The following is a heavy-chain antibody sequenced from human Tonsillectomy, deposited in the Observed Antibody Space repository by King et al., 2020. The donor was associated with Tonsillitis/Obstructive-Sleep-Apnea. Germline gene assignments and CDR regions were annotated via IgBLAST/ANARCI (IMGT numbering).Heavy chain of an antibody. V-gene: IGHV1-69*01. D-gene: IGHD3-3*01. Sequence: HVQLVQSGAEVKEPGSSVKVSCKASGGTLSRSGISWVRQAPGQGLEWMGGIIPIFGTTNYAQKFQGGLTITADEYMSTAYMELTSLRSDDTAGYYCATDRDFGVPFRDYFYYMDVWGQGTTVTVSS. CDR2: IIPIFGTT. CDR3: ATDRDFGVPFRDYFYYMDV. J-gene: IGHJ6*03. CDR1: GGTLSRSG.